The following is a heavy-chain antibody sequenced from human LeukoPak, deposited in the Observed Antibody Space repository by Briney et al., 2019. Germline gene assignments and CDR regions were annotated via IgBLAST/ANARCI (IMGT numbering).Heavy chain of an antibody. Sequence: ASVKVSCKASGYTFTSYGISWVRQAPGQGLEWMGWISAYNGNTNYAQKLQGRITMTTDTSTSTAYMELRSLRSDDTAVYYCARIAATLNWFDPWGQGTLVTVSS. J-gene: IGHJ5*02. CDR3: ARIAATLNWFDP. CDR2: ISAYNGNT. CDR1: GYTFTSYG. V-gene: IGHV1-18*01. D-gene: IGHD2-15*01.